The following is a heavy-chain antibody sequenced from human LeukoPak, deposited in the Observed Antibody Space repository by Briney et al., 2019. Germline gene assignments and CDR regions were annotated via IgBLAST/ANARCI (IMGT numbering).Heavy chain of an antibody. CDR3: ARDRYYGLLPYYYYYMDV. V-gene: IGHV1-2*02. CDR2: INPNSGGT. CDR1: GGTFSSYA. D-gene: IGHD3-3*01. Sequence: GASVKVSCKASGGTFSSYAISWVRQAPGQGLEWMGWINPNSGGTNYAQKFQGRVTMTRDTSISTAYMELSRLRSDDTAVYYCARDRYYGLLPYYYYYMDVWGKGTTVTVSS. J-gene: IGHJ6*03.